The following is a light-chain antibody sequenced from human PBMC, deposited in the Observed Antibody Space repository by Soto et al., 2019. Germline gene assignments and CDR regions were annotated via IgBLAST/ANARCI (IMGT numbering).Light chain of an antibody. CDR1: QSISSE. Sequence: EIVMTQSPATLSVSPGERATLSCRASQSISSELAWYQQRPGQPPRLLIYGASTRATGVPDRFTGSGSGSDFTLTISGLQSEDFAVYYCQQGHNWPLTFGQGNWLEI. J-gene: IGKJ2*01. V-gene: IGKV3-15*01. CDR3: QQGHNWPLT. CDR2: GAS.